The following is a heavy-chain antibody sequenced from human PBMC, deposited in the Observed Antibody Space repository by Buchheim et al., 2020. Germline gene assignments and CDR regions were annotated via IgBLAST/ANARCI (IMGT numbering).Heavy chain of an antibody. CDR2: MNPNSGNT. Sequence: QVQLVQSGAEVKKPGASVKVSCKASGYTFTSYDINWVRQATGQGLEWMGWMNPNSGNTGYAQKFQGRVTMTRNTSISTAYMELRSLRSEDTALYYWASGILVDYYGSGGGHWYFDLWGRGTL. J-gene: IGHJ2*01. D-gene: IGHD3-10*01. CDR1: GYTFTSYD. CDR3: ASGILVDYYGSGGGHWYFDL. V-gene: IGHV1-8*01.